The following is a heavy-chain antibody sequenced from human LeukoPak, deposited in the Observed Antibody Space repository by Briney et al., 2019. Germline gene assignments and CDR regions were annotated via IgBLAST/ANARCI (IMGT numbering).Heavy chain of an antibody. CDR3: ARDRSKVTAYDDALDI. V-gene: IGHV3-48*03. CDR1: GFTFRSYE. Sequence: RGSLRLSCAASGFTFRSYELNWVRQAPGKGLEWVSYISDVGTTQHYADSVKGRFIISRDNAKNSLYLQMNSLTTEDTAVYYCARDRSKVTAYDDALDIWGQGTMVIVSS. D-gene: IGHD2-21*02. CDR2: ISDVGTTQ. J-gene: IGHJ3*02.